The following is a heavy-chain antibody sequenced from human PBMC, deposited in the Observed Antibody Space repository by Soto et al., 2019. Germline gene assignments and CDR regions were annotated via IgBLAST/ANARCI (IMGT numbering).Heavy chain of an antibody. CDR3: ARVSVGYCSGGSCLSAGNWFDP. CDR1: GGSISSGGYY. V-gene: IGHV4-31*03. CDR2: IYYSGST. J-gene: IGHJ5*02. D-gene: IGHD2-15*01. Sequence: SETLSLTCTVSGGSISSGGYYWSWIRQHPGKGLEWIGYIYYSGSTYYNPSLKSRVTISVDTSKNQFSLKLSSVTAADTAVYYCARVSVGYCSGGSCLSAGNWFDPWGQGTLVTVSS.